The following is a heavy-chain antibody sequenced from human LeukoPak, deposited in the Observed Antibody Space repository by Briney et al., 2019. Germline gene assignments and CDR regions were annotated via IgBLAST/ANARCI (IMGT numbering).Heavy chain of an antibody. CDR3: ARDRIGEDFWSGSLFGYYYYGMDV. D-gene: IGHD3-3*01. CDR2: INPNSGGT. J-gene: IGHJ6*02. Sequence: GASVKVSCKASGYTFTGYYMHWVRQAPGQGLEWMGWINPNSGGTNYAQKFQGWVTMTRDTSISTAYMELSRLRSDDTAVYYCARDRIGEDFWSGSLFGYYYYGMDVWGQGTTVTVSS. V-gene: IGHV1-2*04. CDR1: GYTFTGYY.